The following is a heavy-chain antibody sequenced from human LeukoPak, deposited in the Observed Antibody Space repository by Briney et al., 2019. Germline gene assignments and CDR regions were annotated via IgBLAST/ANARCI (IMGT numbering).Heavy chain of an antibody. J-gene: IGHJ4*02. CDR3: AKGPPVTRIAAAGTGDY. CDR1: GFTFSSYE. D-gene: IGHD6-13*01. V-gene: IGHV3-48*03. CDR2: ISSSGSTI. Sequence: GGSLRLSCAASGFTFSSYEMNWVRQAPGKGLEWVSYISSSGSTIYYADSVKGRFTISRDNAKNSLYLQMNSLRAEDTAVYYCAKGPPVTRIAAAGTGDYWGQGTLVTVSS.